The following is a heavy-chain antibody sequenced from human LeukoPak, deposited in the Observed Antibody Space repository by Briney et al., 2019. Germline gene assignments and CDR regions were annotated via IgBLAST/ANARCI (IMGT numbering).Heavy chain of an antibody. CDR2: IYYSGST. D-gene: IGHD3-22*01. Sequence: PSETLSLTCTVSGGSISSYYWSWIRQPPGKGLEWVGYIYYSGSTNYNPSLRSRVTISVDTSKNQFSLKLSSVTAADTAVYYCASYSYYYDSSGYFDYWGQGTLVTVSS. CDR1: GGSISSYY. V-gene: IGHV4-59*01. CDR3: ASYSYYYDSSGYFDY. J-gene: IGHJ4*02.